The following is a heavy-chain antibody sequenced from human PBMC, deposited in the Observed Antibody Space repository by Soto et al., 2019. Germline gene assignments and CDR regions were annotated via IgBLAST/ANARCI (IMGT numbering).Heavy chain of an antibody. CDR3: ARDLWWYLH. D-gene: IGHD2-15*01. J-gene: IGHJ1*01. CDR2: ISAGSEGA. V-gene: IGHV3-23*01. CDR1: GFSFTSHA. Sequence: EVQLLESGGGLVQPGGALRLSCAASGFSFTSHAMSWVRQAPGEGLQWISSISAGSEGAYYADSVKGRFTISRDNSNNSLYLHMNSLGAEDTAVYYCARDLWWYLHWGQGTLVTVSS.